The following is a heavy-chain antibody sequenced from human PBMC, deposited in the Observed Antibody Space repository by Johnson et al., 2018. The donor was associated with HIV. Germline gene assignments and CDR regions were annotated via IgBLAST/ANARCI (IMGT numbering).Heavy chain of an antibody. D-gene: IGHD6-13*01. Sequence: VQLVESGGGVVQPGRSLRLSCAASGFTFSSYAMSWVRQAPGKGLEWVSAISASGDSTYYADSVKGRFTISRDNSKNTLYLQMNSLRAEDTAVYCCAKAGGYSSSWFGSAFDIWGQGTMVTVSS. V-gene: IGHV3-23*04. CDR3: AKAGGYSSSWFGSAFDI. CDR2: ISASGDST. CDR1: GFTFSSYA. J-gene: IGHJ3*02.